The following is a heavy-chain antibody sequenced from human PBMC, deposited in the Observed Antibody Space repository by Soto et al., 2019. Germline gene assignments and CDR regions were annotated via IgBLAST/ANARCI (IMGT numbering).Heavy chain of an antibody. CDR1: GFTFSNAW. CDR2: IKSKTDGGTT. V-gene: IGHV3-15*01. J-gene: IGHJ4*02. CDR3: TTGPFSGYDHIDY. D-gene: IGHD5-12*01. Sequence: GGSLRLSCAASGFTFSNAWMSWVRQAPGKGLEWVGRIKSKTDGGTTDYAAPVKGRFTISRDDSKNTLYLQMNSLKTEDTAVYYCTTGPFSGYDHIDYWGQGTLVTVSS.